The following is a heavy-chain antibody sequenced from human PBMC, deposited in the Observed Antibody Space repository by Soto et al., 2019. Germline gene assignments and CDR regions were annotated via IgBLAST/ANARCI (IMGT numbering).Heavy chain of an antibody. Sequence: SETLSLTCAVSGGSISSGGYSWSWIRQPPGKGLEWIGYIYHSGSTYYNPSLKSRVTISVDRSKNQFSLKLSSVTAADPAVYYCARVVLEWLLIDPWGQGTLVTVSS. J-gene: IGHJ5*02. V-gene: IGHV4-30-2*01. CDR1: GGSISSGGYS. D-gene: IGHD3-3*01. CDR3: ARVVLEWLLIDP. CDR2: IYHSGST.